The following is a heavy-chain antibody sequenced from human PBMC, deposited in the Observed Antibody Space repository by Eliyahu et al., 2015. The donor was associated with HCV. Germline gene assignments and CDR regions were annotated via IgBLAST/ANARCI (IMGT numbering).Heavy chain of an antibody. Sequence: QVQLVQSGAEVKKPGAXVXVSCXASGYTXTSYYMHWVRQASGQGLEWMGIINPSGGSTNYAQKFQGRVTMTRDTSTSTVYMELSSLRSEDTAVYYCARDGFRVTMVRGSHDAFDIWGQGTMVTVSS. V-gene: IGHV1-46*01. CDR3: ARDGFRVTMVRGSHDAFDI. D-gene: IGHD3-10*01. CDR1: GYTXTSYY. CDR2: INPSGGST. J-gene: IGHJ3*02.